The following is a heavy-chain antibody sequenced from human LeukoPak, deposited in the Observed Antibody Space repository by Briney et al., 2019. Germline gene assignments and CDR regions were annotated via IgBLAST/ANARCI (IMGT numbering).Heavy chain of an antibody. CDR3: ARGLQLWSNYYFDY. CDR1: GGSISSSSYY. Sequence: SETLSLTCTVSGGSISSSSYYWGWIRQPPGKGLEWIGEINHSGSTNYNPSLKSRVTISVDTSKNQFSLKLSSVTAADTAVYYCARGLQLWSNYYFDYWGQGTLVTVSS. D-gene: IGHD5-18*01. V-gene: IGHV4-39*07. J-gene: IGHJ4*02. CDR2: INHSGST.